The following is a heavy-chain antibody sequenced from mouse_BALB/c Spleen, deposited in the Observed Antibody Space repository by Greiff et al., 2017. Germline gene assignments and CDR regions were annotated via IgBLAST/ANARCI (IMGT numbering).Heavy chain of an antibody. V-gene: IGHV1-54*01. J-gene: IGHJ4*01. CDR2: INPGSGGT. D-gene: IGHD2-14*01. CDR3: ARSKFYRYDGAMDY. Sequence: QVQLKESGAELVRPGTSVKVSCKASGYAFTNYLIEWVKQRPGQGLEWIGVINPGSGGTNYNEKFKGKATLTADKSSSTAYMQLSSLTSDDSAVYFCARSKFYRYDGAMDYWGQGTSVTVSS. CDR1: GYAFTNYL.